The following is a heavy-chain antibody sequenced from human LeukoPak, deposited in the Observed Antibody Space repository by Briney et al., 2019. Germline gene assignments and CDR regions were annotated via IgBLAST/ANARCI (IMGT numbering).Heavy chain of an antibody. CDR2: INPSGGST. CDR1: GYTFTSYY. V-gene: IGHV1-46*01. Sequence: ASVKVSCKASGYTFTSYYMHWVRQAPGQGLEWMGIINPSGGSTSYAQKFQGRVTMTRDTSTTSVYMELSSLTSEDTAVYYCARGLRALWFGEYLDGMDVWGQGTTVTVSS. J-gene: IGHJ6*02. CDR3: ARGLRALWFGEYLDGMDV. D-gene: IGHD3-10*01.